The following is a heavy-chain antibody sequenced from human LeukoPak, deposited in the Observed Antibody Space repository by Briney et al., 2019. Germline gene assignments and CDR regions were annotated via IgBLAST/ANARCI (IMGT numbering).Heavy chain of an antibody. V-gene: IGHV4-59*04. CDR3: AKSGGYGLIDY. J-gene: IGHJ4*02. CDR1: GGSISSYY. D-gene: IGHD1-26*01. Sequence: PSETLSLTCTVSGGSISSYYWSWIRQPPGKGLEWIGSIYSSGSTYYNASLQSRVTISIETSKNQIPLRLNSVTAADTAMYYCAKSGGYGLIDYWGQGTLVTVSS. CDR2: IYSSGST.